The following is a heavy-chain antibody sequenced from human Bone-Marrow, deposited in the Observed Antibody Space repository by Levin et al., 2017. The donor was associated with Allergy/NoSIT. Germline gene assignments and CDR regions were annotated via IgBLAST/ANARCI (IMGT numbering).Heavy chain of an antibody. V-gene: IGHV3-23*01. J-gene: IGHJ4*02. CDR2: ISGSDGST. D-gene: IGHD1-26*01. CDR1: GITFRYYA. Sequence: GESLKISCVASGITFRYYAMSWVRQAPGKGLEWVSAISGSDGSTYYVDSVKGRFTISRDNSKNTLYLQMNSLRVEDTAIYYCAKDLRDRSRGSYGNWGQGTLVTVSS. CDR3: AKDLRDRSRGSYGN.